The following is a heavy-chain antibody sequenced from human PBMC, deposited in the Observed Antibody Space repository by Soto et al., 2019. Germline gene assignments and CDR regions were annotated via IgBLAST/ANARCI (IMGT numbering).Heavy chain of an antibody. Sequence: QVQLQESGPGLVKPSQTLSLTCSISGASISSDDYYWSWFRQPPGKGLEWIGYISYSGSTYYNPSLKSRITISVATSKTQFCLILSSVTAADTAVFYCAREVNNYYGMDVWGQGITVNVSS. CDR1: GASISSDDYY. J-gene: IGHJ6*02. V-gene: IGHV4-30-4*01. CDR3: AREVNNYYGMDV. CDR2: ISYSGST.